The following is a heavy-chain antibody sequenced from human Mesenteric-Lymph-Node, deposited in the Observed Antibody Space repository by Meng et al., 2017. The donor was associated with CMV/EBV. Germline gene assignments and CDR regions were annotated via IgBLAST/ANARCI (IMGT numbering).Heavy chain of an antibody. Sequence: SFSGYYWSWIRQPPGNGLEWIGGINHSGSTNYNPSLKSRVTISVDTSKNQFSLKLSSVTAADTAVYYCARRRLRLRLGKLSPWYFDLWGR. CDR3: ARRRLRLRLGKLSPWYFDL. CDR2: INHSGST. V-gene: IGHV4-34*01. D-gene: IGHD3-16*02. J-gene: IGHJ2*01. CDR1: SFSGYY.